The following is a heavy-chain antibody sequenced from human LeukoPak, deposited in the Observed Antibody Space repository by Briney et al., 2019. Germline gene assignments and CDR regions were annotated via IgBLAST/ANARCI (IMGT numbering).Heavy chain of an antibody. CDR3: ARGRGSGSSTYYYYMDV. Sequence: ASVKVSCKASGYTFTSYDINWVRQATGQGLEWMGWMNPNSGNTGYAQKFQGRVTMTRNTSISTAYMELSSLRSEDTAVSYCARGRGSGSSTYYYYMDVWGKGTTVTVSS. V-gene: IGHV1-8*01. D-gene: IGHD3-10*01. J-gene: IGHJ6*03. CDR2: MNPNSGNT. CDR1: GYTFTSYD.